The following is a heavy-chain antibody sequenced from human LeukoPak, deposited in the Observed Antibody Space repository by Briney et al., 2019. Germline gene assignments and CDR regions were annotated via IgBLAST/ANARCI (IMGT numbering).Heavy chain of an antibody. J-gene: IGHJ4*02. D-gene: IGHD6-13*01. V-gene: IGHV1-69*13. Sequence: GASVKVSCKASGYTFTGYYMHWVRQAPGQGLEWMGGIIPIFGTANYAQKFQGRVTITADESTSTAYMELSSLRSEDTAVYYCASIPPTRYSSSWYLHRPFDYWGQGTLVTVSS. CDR2: IIPIFGTA. CDR1: GYTFTGYY. CDR3: ASIPPTRYSSSWYLHRPFDY.